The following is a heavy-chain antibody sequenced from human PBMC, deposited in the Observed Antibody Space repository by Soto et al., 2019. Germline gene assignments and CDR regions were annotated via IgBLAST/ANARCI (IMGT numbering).Heavy chain of an antibody. V-gene: IGHV4-59*01. CDR3: TRDGDGRMTTNPYYYYGMDV. D-gene: IGHD2-21*02. J-gene: IGHJ6*02. CDR2: VYYSGGA. Sequence: SETLSLTCTVSGVSISGYYWSWIRQPPGKGLEWIGNVYYSGGAKYNPSVKRRVSISVDTSKNQFSLNLSSVTAADTAVYYCTRDGDGRMTTNPYYYYGMDVWGQGTTVTVSS. CDR1: GVSISGYY.